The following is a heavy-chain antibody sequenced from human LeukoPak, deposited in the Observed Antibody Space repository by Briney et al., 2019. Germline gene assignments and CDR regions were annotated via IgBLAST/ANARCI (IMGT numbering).Heavy chain of an antibody. CDR2: INNNGGTT. Sequence: QTGGSLRLSCSASGFTFSIYAMHGVRQAPGKGLEYLSGINNNGGTTNYADSVKGRFTISRDNFKDTLYLQMSSLRPEDTAVYYCVKTMVTFGGIIRADAFDIWGQGTMVTVSS. J-gene: IGHJ3*02. CDR1: GFTFSIYA. V-gene: IGHV3-64D*06. D-gene: IGHD3-16*01. CDR3: VKTMVTFGGIIRADAFDI.